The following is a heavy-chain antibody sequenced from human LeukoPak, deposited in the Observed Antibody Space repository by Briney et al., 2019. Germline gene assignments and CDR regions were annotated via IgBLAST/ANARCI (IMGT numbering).Heavy chain of an antibody. CDR1: GGSISSYY. CDR3: ARYSSGWYYFDY. D-gene: IGHD6-19*01. CDR2: IYYSGST. J-gene: IGHJ4*02. V-gene: IGHV4-59*08. Sequence: PSETLSLTCTVSGGSISSYYWSWIRQPPGKGLEWIGYIYYSGSTNYNPSLKSRVTISVDTSKNQFSLKRSSVTAADTAVYYCARYSSGWYYFDYWGQGTLVTVSS.